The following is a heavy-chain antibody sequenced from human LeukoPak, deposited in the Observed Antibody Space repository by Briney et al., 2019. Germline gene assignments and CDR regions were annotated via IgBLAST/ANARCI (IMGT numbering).Heavy chain of an antibody. J-gene: IGHJ4*02. Sequence: GGSLRLSCAAPGFTFSSYAMHGVRQAPGKGLEWVAVISYDGSNKYYADSVKGRFTISRDNSKNTLYLQMNSLRAEDTAVYYCARDEGHDILTGYVATVDYWGQGTLVTVSS. CDR1: GFTFSSYA. CDR2: ISYDGSNK. D-gene: IGHD3-9*01. CDR3: ARDEGHDILTGYVATVDY. V-gene: IGHV3-30-3*01.